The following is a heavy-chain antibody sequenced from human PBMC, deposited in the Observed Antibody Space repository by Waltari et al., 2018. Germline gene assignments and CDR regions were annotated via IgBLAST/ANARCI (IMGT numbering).Heavy chain of an antibody. J-gene: IGHJ4*03. CDR1: GGSISSSSHY. CDR3: ARDRIAARNFDY. V-gene: IGHV4-39*07. CDR2: IYYSGST. Sequence: QLQLQESGPGLVKPSETLSLTCTVSGGSISSSSHYWGWIRQPPGKGLEWIGSIYYSGSTYYNPSLKSRVTISVDTSKNQFSLKLSSVTAADTAVYYCARDRIAARNFDYWGQGTMVTVSS. D-gene: IGHD6-6*01.